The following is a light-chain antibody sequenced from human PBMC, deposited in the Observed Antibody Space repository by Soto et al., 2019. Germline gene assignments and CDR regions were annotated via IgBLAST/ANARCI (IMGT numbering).Light chain of an antibody. CDR1: QSVSSN. J-gene: IGKJ5*01. CDR2: GVS. Sequence: EIVIAQSPATLSVSPGERATLSCRAIQSVSSNLAWYQRKPGQAPRLLIFGVSSRATGIPDRFSGSGSGTDFTLTISRLEPEDFAVYYCQQYHISPITFGQGTRLEIK. CDR3: QQYHISPIT. V-gene: IGKV3-20*01.